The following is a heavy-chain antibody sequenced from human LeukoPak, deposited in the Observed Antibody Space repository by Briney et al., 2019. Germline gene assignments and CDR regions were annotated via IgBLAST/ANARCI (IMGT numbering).Heavy chain of an antibody. D-gene: IGHD2-2*01. CDR1: GGTFSSYT. CDR3: ARGGIQGITRGYFDY. V-gene: IGHV1-69*02. CDR2: IIPILGIA. Sequence: ASVKVSCKASGGTFSSYTISWVRQAPGQGLEWMGRIIPILGIANYAQKFQGRVTITADKSTSTAYMELSSLRSEHTAVYYCARGGIQGITRGYFDYWGQGTLVTVSS. J-gene: IGHJ4*02.